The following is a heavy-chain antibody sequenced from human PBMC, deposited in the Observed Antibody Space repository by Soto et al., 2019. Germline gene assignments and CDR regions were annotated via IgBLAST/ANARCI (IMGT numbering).Heavy chain of an antibody. CDR3: ARRGDYYDSRGDAFDI. Sequence: QVQLQQWGAGLLKPSETLSLTCAVYGGSFSDYYWSWIRQPPGKGLEWIGEINHSGSTNYNPSLKSRITISVDTSKNQFSRKLSSVTAADTAVYYCARRGDYYDSRGDAFDIWGQGTMVTVSS. CDR1: GGSFSDYY. J-gene: IGHJ3*02. D-gene: IGHD3-22*01. V-gene: IGHV4-34*01. CDR2: INHSGST.